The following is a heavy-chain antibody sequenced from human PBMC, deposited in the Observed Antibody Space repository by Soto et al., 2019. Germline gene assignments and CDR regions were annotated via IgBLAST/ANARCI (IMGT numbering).Heavy chain of an antibody. D-gene: IGHD6-6*01. V-gene: IGHV3-30*18. J-gene: IGHJ4*02. CDR3: AKDIPSIAAPGGDFIDY. CDR2: ISYDGSNK. CDR1: GFTFSSYG. Sequence: QVQLVESGGGVVQPGRSLRLSCAASGFTFSSYGMHWVRQAPGKGLEWVAVISYDGSNKYYADSVKGRFTISRDNSKNTLYLQMNSLRAEDTAVYYCAKDIPSIAAPGGDFIDYWGQGTLVTVS.